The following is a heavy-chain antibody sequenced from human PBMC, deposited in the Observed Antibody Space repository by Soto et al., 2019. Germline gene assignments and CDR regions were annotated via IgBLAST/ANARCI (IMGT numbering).Heavy chain of an antibody. Sequence: GGSLRLSCAASGFTFSDHYMSWIRQAPGKGLEWVSYISSSGDIIYYADSVKGRFTISRDNAKNSLYLQMNSLRAEDTAVYYCARDLGYYDSSGYFDYRCQGKLVPVSX. CDR3: ARDLGYYDSSGYFDY. J-gene: IGHJ4*02. CDR2: ISSSGDII. D-gene: IGHD3-22*01. V-gene: IGHV3-11*01. CDR1: GFTFSDHY.